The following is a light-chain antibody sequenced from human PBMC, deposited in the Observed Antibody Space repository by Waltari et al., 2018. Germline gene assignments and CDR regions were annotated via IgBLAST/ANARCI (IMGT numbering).Light chain of an antibody. CDR1: HSITKW. Sequence: DIQMTQSPSTLSASVGDRVTITCRASHSITKWLAWYQQKPWKAPKFLIFDASSLESGGPSRFSGSGSGTEFTLTISSLQPDDFATYYCQQYYSYWTFGQGTKVDI. J-gene: IGKJ1*01. CDR2: DAS. CDR3: QQYYSYWT. V-gene: IGKV1-5*01.